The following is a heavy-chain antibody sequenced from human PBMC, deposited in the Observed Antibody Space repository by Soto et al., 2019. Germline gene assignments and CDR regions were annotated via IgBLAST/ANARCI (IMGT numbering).Heavy chain of an antibody. Sequence: SETLSLTCTVSGDSVTSVSDYWSWIRQPPGKGLEWIGYIYYSGSADYNPSLGSRVAISIDTSKNQFSLKLTSVTAADTAVYYCARGVGFGYYYYHMDLWGQGTTVTVSS. CDR1: GDSVTSVSDY. D-gene: IGHD3-10*01. CDR3: ARGVGFGYYYYHMDL. V-gene: IGHV4-61*01. CDR2: IYYSGSA. J-gene: IGHJ6*02.